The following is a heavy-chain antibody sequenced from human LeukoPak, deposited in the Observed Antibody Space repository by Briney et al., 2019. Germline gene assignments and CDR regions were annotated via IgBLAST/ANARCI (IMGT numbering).Heavy chain of an antibody. D-gene: IGHD3-3*01. CDR3: AAQRGASLHDFWSTRLFDP. J-gene: IGHJ5*02. CDR1: GFTFHTSA. V-gene: IGHV1-58*02. Sequence: SSVKVSCKASGFTFHTSAMQWVRQARGQRLEWIGWIVLGSGNTVYSHKFHDRVIITRDMSTSTVYMELDSLGSEDTAVYYCAAQRGASLHDFWSTRLFDPWGQGTLVTVSS. CDR2: IVLGSGNT.